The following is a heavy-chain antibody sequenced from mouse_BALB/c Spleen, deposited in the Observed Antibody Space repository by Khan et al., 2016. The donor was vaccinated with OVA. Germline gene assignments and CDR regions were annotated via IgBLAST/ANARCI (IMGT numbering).Heavy chain of an antibody. J-gene: IGHJ2*01. CDR2: INPTSGYT. V-gene: IGHV1-7*01. CDR3: ARDRIDY. CDR1: GYTFTSYW. Sequence: QVQLKQSGAELAKPGASVKMSCKASGYTFTSYWMHWIKQRPGQGLEWIGYINPTSGYTDYNQKFKDKATLTADKSSSTAYMQLKSMTSDDSAVDDWARDRIDYWGQGTTITVYS.